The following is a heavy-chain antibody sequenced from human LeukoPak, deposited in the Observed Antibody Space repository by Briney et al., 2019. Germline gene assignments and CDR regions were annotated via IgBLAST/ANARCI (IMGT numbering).Heavy chain of an antibody. CDR2: ISSSSSYI. CDR1: GFTFSSYS. Sequence: GGSLRLSCAASGFTFSSYSMNWVRQAPGKGLEWVSSISSSSSYIYYADSVKGRFTISRDNAKNSLYLQMNSLRAEDTAVYYCAKDQDYYYFDYWGQGTLVTVSS. CDR3: AKDQDYYYFDY. D-gene: IGHD2/OR15-2a*01. J-gene: IGHJ4*02. V-gene: IGHV3-21*01.